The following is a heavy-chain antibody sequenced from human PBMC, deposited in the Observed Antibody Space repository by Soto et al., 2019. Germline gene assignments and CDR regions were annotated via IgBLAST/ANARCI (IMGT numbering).Heavy chain of an antibody. Sequence: EVQLVESGGGLVQPGGSLRPSCAASGFTFSSYWMSWVRQAPGKGLEWVANIKQDGSEKYYVDSVKGRFTISRDNAKNSLYLQMNSLRAEDTAVYYCAMGYSSSSEDYWGQGTLVTVSS. V-gene: IGHV3-7*01. CDR2: IKQDGSEK. CDR1: GFTFSSYW. J-gene: IGHJ4*02. CDR3: AMGYSSSSEDY. D-gene: IGHD6-6*01.